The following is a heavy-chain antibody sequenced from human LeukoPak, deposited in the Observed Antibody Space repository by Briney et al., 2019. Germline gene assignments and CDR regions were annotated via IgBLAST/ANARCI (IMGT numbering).Heavy chain of an antibody. D-gene: IGHD6-13*01. CDR3: AREGGSSWYRYYYYMDV. CDR2: IYYSGST. CDR1: GGSISSYY. V-gene: IGHV4-59*12. Sequence: SETLSLTCTVSGGSISSYYWSWIRQPPGKGLEWIGYIYYSGSTNYNPSLKSRVTMSVDTSKNQFSLKLSSVTAADTAVYYCAREGGSSWYRYYYYMDVWGKGTTVTVSS. J-gene: IGHJ6*03.